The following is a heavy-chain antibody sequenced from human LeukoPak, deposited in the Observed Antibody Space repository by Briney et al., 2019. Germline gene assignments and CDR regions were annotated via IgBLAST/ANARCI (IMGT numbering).Heavy chain of an antibody. CDR3: ARVDTMVRGVIRPHYGMDV. CDR2: IYYSGST. CDR1: GGSISSYY. J-gene: IGHJ6*02. Sequence: SETLSLTCTVSGGSISSYYWSWIRQPPGKGLEWIGYIYYSGSTNYNPSLKSRVTISVDTSKNQFSLKLTSVTAADTAVYYCARVDTMVRGVIRPHYGMDVWGQGTTVTVSS. V-gene: IGHV4-59*12. D-gene: IGHD3-10*01.